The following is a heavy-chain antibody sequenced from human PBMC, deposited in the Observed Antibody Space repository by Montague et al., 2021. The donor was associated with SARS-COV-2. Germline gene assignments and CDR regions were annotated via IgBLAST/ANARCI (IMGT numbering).Heavy chain of an antibody. J-gene: IGHJ6*02. Sequence: TLSLTCTVSGGSISSGGYYWSWIRQHPGDGLGWIGFIYNGGSTHSSPSLKGRVTISLDTSENQFSLKLSSVTAADTAVYYSGCGVGAPYYYYGVDVWGQGTTVTVSS. D-gene: IGHD1-26*01. V-gene: IGHV4-31*03. CDR3: GCGVGAPYYYYGVDV. CDR1: GGSISSGGYY. CDR2: IYNGGST.